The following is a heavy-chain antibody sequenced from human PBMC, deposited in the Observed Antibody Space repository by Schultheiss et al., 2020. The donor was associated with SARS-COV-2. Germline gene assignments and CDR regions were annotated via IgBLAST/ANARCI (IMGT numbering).Heavy chain of an antibody. Sequence: SETLSLTCAVYGGSFSGYYWSWIRQPPGKGLEWIGEINHSGSTNYNPSLKSRVTISVDTSKNQFSLKLSSVTAADTAVYYCAKDPGYSGYDKPLDYWGQGTLVTVSS. CDR2: INHSGST. J-gene: IGHJ4*02. CDR1: GGSFSGYY. D-gene: IGHD5-12*01. V-gene: IGHV4-34*01. CDR3: AKDPGYSGYDKPLDY.